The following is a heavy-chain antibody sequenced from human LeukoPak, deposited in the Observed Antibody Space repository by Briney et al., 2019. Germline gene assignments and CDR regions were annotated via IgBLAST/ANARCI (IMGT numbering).Heavy chain of an antibody. D-gene: IGHD3-10*01. V-gene: IGHV4-30-2*01. CDR3: AGARGGFGDGGKYYFDY. CDR2: IYHSGST. Sequence: SQTLSLTCAVSGDSISSGGYSWSWIRQPPGKGLEWIGYIYHSGSTYYNPSLKSRATISVDRSKNQFSLKLSSVTAADTAVYYCAGARGGFGDGGKYYFDYWGQGTLVTVSS. J-gene: IGHJ4*02. CDR1: GDSISSGGYS.